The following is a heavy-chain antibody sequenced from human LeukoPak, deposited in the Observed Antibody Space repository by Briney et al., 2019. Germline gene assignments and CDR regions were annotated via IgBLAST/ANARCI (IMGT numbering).Heavy chain of an antibody. D-gene: IGHD1-20*01. V-gene: IGHV3-23*01. CDR1: GFTFSTYA. J-gene: IGHJ4*02. Sequence: GGSLRLSCAASGFTFSTYAMSWVRQAPGKRLEWVSPISAGGGSSYYADSVKGRFTISRDSSKNTLYLQMNNLRPEDTAVYYCVKETGITGAGDCWGQGTLVTVSS. CDR2: ISAGGGSS. CDR3: VKETGITGAGDC.